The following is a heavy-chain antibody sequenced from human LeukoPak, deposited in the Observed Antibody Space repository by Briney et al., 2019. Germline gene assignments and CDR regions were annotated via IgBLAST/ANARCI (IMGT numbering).Heavy chain of an antibody. CDR3: AKGDNTGRRFFDY. Sequence: ASVKVSCRTSDYTFTNYYMHWVRQAPGQGLEWMGRINPNTGGTNYAQKFQGRVTVTTDTSVTTSYMGVNSLESDDTAVYYCAKGDNTGRRFFDYWGQGTVVTVSS. CDR2: INPNTGGT. V-gene: IGHV1-2*06. J-gene: IGHJ4*02. D-gene: IGHD1-1*01. CDR1: DYTFTNYY.